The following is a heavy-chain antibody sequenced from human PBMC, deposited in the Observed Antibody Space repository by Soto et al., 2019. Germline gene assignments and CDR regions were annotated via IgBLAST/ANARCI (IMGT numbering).Heavy chain of an antibody. CDR2: FHTGGAT. Sequence: EVKLVESGGGLMQPGGSLRLSCAASGFSVGGNPMTWVRQAPGKGLEWVAVFHTGGATFYADPVKGRFTISRDNYKNTVYLQMNSLTVGDTAMYFCARGVNDDSWGQGTLVTVSS. V-gene: IGHV3-53*01. J-gene: IGHJ4*02. CDR1: GFSVGGNP. CDR3: ARGVNDDS. D-gene: IGHD1-1*01.